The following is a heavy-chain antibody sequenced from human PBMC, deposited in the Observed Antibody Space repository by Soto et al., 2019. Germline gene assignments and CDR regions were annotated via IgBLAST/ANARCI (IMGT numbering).Heavy chain of an antibody. CDR3: ARRVIGSSRAFDT. D-gene: IGHD3-10*01. CDR1: GFAFSSHP. J-gene: IGHJ3*02. CDR2: ISDGGDLT. V-gene: IGHV3-23*01. Sequence: LRLSCAASGFAFSSHPMSWVRQAPEKGLEWVAGISDGGDLTYNADSVRGRFTISRDNSRNTLYLQMNSLRAEDTAVYYCARRVIGSSRAFDTWGQGTMVTVSS.